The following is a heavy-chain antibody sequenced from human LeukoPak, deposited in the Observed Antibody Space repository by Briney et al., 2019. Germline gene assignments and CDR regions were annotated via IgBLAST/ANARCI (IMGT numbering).Heavy chain of an antibody. CDR1: GFTFSSYS. J-gene: IGHJ4*02. CDR3: ARDRGGSFDY. D-gene: IGHD1-26*01. V-gene: IGHV3-21*01. CDR2: ISSSNSYI. Sequence: GGSLRLSCAASGFTFSSYSMNWVRQAPGKGLEWVSSISSSNSYIYYADSVKGRFTISRDNAKNSLYLQINSLRAEDTAVYYCARDRGGSFDYWGQGTLVTVSS.